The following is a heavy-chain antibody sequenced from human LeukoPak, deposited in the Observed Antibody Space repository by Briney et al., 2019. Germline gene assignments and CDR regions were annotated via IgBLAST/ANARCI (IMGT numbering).Heavy chain of an antibody. J-gene: IGHJ4*02. CDR3: ARVSLPPGYSSSWYYFDY. Sequence: PGGSLRLSCAASGFTFSDTWMHWVRQAPGKGLVWVSRIRSDGSDTRYAESVKGRFTISRDNAKNTLYLQMNSLRAEDTAVYYCARVSLPPGYSSSWYYFDYWGQGTLVTVSS. CDR1: GFTFSDTW. CDR2: IRSDGSDT. D-gene: IGHD6-13*01. V-gene: IGHV3-74*01.